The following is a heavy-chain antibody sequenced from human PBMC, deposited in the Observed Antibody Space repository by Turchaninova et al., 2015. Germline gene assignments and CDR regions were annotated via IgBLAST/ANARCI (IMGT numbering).Heavy chain of an antibody. J-gene: IGHJ4*02. Sequence: QITLKESGPTLMEPTQTITLTCTFSGFSLSTIGVGVGWFRQPHVKALEWLALVYWDEDKRYSPSLGCRLSVTKDTSNNRVVLAMTNVDPVDTATYYCAHGRDGYNWDSASFDFWGQGTLVTVPS. D-gene: IGHD1-7*01. CDR1: GFSLSTIGVG. CDR3: AHGRDGYNWDSASFDF. CDR2: VYWDEDK. V-gene: IGHV2-5*02.